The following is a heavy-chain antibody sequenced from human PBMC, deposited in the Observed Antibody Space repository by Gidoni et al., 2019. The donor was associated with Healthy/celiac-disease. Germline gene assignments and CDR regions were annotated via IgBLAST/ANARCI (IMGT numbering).Heavy chain of an antibody. J-gene: IGHJ5*02. V-gene: IGHV3-30-3*01. CDR2: ISYDGSNK. D-gene: IGHD2-2*01. CDR1: GFTFTRYA. CDR3: ARSYSGRSSTSCYHP. Sequence: QVQLVGSGGGVGQPGRSLRLACAASGFTFTRYAMHWVRQAPGKGLEWVAVISYDGSNKYYADSVKGRFTISRDNSKNTLYLQMNSLRAEDTAVYYCARSYSGRSSTSCYHPWGQGTLVTVSS.